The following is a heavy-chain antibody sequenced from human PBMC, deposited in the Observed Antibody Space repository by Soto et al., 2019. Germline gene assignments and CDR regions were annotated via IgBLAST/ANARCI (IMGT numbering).Heavy chain of an antibody. J-gene: IGHJ4*02. D-gene: IGHD3-10*01. Sequence: QVQLVESGGGVVQPGRSLRLSCAVSGFTFSSYGMHWVRQAPGKGLEWVAVIWYDGSNKDYADSVKGRFTISRDNSKNTLYLEMNSLRAEDTAVYYCARESGSVGSQVFDYWGQGTLVTVAS. CDR1: GFTFSSYG. CDR2: IWYDGSNK. CDR3: ARESGSVGSQVFDY. V-gene: IGHV3-33*01.